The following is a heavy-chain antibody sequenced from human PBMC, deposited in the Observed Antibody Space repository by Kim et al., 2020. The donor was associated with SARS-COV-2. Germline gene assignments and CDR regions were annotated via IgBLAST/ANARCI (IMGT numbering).Heavy chain of an antibody. V-gene: IGHV4-31*02. CDR3: ARTMLEMATIAY. Sequence: YYTPSLKRRVTISVDTSKNQFSLKLSSVTAADTAVYYCARTMLEMATIAYWGQGTLVTVSS. D-gene: IGHD3-10*02. J-gene: IGHJ4*02.